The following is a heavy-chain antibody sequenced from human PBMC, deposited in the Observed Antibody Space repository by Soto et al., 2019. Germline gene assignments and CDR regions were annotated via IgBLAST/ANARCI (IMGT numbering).Heavy chain of an antibody. Sequence: SETLSLTCTVSGGSISSSIYYWGWIRQPPGKGLEWIGSIYYSGSTYYNPSLKSRVTISVDTSKNQFSLKLSSVTAADTAVYYCARQASSPLGIKLYYFDYWGQGTLVTVS. CDR2: IYYSGST. CDR1: GGSISSSIYY. V-gene: IGHV4-39*01. CDR3: ARQASSPLGIKLYYFDY. J-gene: IGHJ4*02. D-gene: IGHD2-15*01.